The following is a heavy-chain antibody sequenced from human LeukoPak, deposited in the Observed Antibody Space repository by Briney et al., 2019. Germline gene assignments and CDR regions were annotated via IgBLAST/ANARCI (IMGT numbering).Heavy chain of an antibody. V-gene: IGHV3-74*01. CDR3: ARLGSGSTLDC. J-gene: IGHJ4*02. CDR2: ISSDGSST. Sequence: GGSLRLSCAASGFSFSSYCMHWVRQAPGKGLVWVSRISSDGSSTIYADSVKGRFTISRDNAKNTLYLQMNSLRAEDTAVYYCARLGSGSTLDCWGQGILVTVSS. CDR1: GFSFSSYC. D-gene: IGHD3-10*01.